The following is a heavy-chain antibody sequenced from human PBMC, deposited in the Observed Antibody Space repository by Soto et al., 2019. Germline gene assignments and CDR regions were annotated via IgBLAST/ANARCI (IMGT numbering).Heavy chain of an antibody. D-gene: IGHD6-13*01. CDR2: IYYSGST. J-gene: IGHJ4*02. V-gene: IGHV4-39*01. Sequence: SETLSLTCTVSGGSISSSSYYWGWIRQPPGKGLEWIGSIYYSGSTYYNPSLRSRVTISVDTSKNQFSLKLSSVTAADTAVYYWGRLAQIAAAAFDYGGQETRVTVP. CDR3: GRLAQIAAAAFDY. CDR1: GGSISSSSYY.